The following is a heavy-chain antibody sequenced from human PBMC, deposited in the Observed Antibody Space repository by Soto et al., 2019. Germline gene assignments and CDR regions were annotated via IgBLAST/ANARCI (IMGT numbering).Heavy chain of an antibody. CDR1: GYTFTSYG. J-gene: IGHJ4*02. CDR2: ISAYNSNT. V-gene: IGHV1-18*01. D-gene: IGHD6-19*01. CDR3: AREESSGWYRSDYYFDY. Sequence: ASVKVSCKASGYTFTSYGISWVRQAPGQGLEWMGWISAYNSNTNYAQKLQGRVTMTTDTSTSTAYMELRSLRSDDTAVYYCAREESSGWYRSDYYFDYWGQGTLVTVSS.